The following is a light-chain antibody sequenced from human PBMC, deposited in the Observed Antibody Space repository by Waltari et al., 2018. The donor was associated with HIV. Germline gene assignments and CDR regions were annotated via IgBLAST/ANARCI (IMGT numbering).Light chain of an antibody. V-gene: IGLV2-8*01. Sequence: QSALTQPPSASGSPGQSVTISCTGTSSDVGGYNYVSWYQQHPGKAPKLMIYEVSKRPSGGPDRFSGSKSGNTASLTVSGLQAEDEADYYCSSYAGSNKNVFGTGTKVTVL. CDR1: SSDVGGYNY. CDR3: SSYAGSNKNV. J-gene: IGLJ1*01. CDR2: EVS.